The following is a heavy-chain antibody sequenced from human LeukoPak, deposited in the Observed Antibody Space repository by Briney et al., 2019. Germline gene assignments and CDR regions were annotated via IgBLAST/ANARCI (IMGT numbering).Heavy chain of an antibody. CDR3: AKGHRLCSSGNCNSQVDS. J-gene: IGHJ5*01. Sequence: GGSLRLSCAASGFTFYNYAMTWVRQAPGKGLEWVSGIGGSGSWTHYADSVRGRFTISRDNSKNTLYLQMNSLRADDTAAYYCAKGHRLCSSGNCNSQVDSWGHGTLVIVPS. CDR2: IGGSGSWT. V-gene: IGHV3-23*01. CDR1: GFTFYNYA. D-gene: IGHD2-15*01.